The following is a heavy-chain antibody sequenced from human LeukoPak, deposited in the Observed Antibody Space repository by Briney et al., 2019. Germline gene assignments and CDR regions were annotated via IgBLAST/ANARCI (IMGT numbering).Heavy chain of an antibody. J-gene: IGHJ4*02. Sequence: GGSLRLSCAASGFTFSNYWMHWVRQGPGKGLEWVANINQDGSEKYYVDSVEGRFTISRDSVKNSLYLQMTSVRADDTAMYYCVRDDYDFWSGYQRYFEFWGQGTLVTVSS. D-gene: IGHD3-3*01. CDR1: GFTFSNYW. CDR2: INQDGSEK. V-gene: IGHV3-7*01. CDR3: VRDDYDFWSGYQRYFEF.